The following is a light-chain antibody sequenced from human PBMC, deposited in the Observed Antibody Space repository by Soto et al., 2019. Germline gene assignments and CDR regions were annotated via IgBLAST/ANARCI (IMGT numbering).Light chain of an antibody. Sequence: QSVLTQPSSASGTPGQRVTISCSGSSSNIGENTVTSFQQLPGTAPTTLIYKNTQRPSGVPARCSGSKSGTSAALAISGLLSEDEADYYCAGWDDSLNGHVFGSGTKLTVL. V-gene: IGLV1-44*01. J-gene: IGLJ1*01. CDR2: KNT. CDR1: SSNIGENT. CDR3: AGWDDSLNGHV.